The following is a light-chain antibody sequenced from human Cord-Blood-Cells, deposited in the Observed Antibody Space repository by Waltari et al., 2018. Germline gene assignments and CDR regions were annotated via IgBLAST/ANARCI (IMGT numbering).Light chain of an antibody. CDR1: QSISSY. CDR2: AAS. V-gene: IGKV1-39*01. CDR3: QQINSTPRT. J-gene: IGKJ3*01. Sequence: DIQLTQSPSSLSASVGDRVTITCRASQSISSYLDWYQQKPGKAPKLLIYAASSLQSGVPSRFSGSGFGTDFTLTISSLQPEDFATYYCQQINSTPRTFGQGTTVDIK.